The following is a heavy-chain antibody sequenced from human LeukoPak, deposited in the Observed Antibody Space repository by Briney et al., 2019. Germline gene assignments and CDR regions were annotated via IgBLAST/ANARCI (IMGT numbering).Heavy chain of an antibody. CDR2: ISYDGSNK. D-gene: IGHD2-8*01. CDR3: AKDLGYCTNGVCQYYYYGMDV. V-gene: IGHV3-30*18. CDR1: GFTFSSYG. Sequence: GGSLRLSCAASGFTFSSYGMHGVRQAPGKGLEWVAVISYDGSNKYYADSVKGRFTISRDNSKNTLYLQMNSLRAEDTAVYYCAKDLGYCTNGVCQYYYYGMDVWGQGTTVTVSS. J-gene: IGHJ6*02.